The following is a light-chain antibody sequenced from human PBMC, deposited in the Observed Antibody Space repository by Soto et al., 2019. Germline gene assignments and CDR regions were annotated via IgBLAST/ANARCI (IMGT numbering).Light chain of an antibody. J-gene: IGKJ1*01. V-gene: IGKV3-20*01. Sequence: EIVLTQSPGTLSLSPGERATLSCRASQSVSYLGCYQQKPGQAPRLLIYGASSRATGIPDRFSGSGSGTDFTLTISRLESEDFAVYYCQQYDSSPSWTFGQGTKVEIK. CDR3: QQYDSSPSWT. CDR2: GAS. CDR1: QSVSY.